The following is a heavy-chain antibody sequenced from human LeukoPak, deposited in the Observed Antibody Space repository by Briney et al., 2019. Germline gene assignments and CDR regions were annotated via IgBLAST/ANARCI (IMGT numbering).Heavy chain of an antibody. D-gene: IGHD3-3*01. J-gene: IGHJ6*03. CDR1: GFTFSAYS. Sequence: GGSLRLSCAASGFTFSAYSMTWVRQAPGKGLAWVSSISSTGSYIYYADSVKGRFTISRDHAKNSLSLQMNSLRAEDTAVYSCARSLSGYYVGNYYYYYMDVWGKGTTVSVSS. CDR3: ARSLSGYYVGNYYYYYMDV. CDR2: ISSTGSYI. V-gene: IGHV3-21*01.